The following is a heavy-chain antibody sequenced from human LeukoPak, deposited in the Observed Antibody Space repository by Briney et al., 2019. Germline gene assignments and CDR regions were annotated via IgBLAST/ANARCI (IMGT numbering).Heavy chain of an antibody. Sequence: SETLSLTCTVSGGSISGYYWSWIRQPPGKGLEWIGYIYYSGSTNYNPSLKSRVTISVDTSKNQFSLKLSSVTAADTAVYYCARKTSRGFDPWGQGTLVTVSS. CDR2: IYYSGST. D-gene: IGHD1/OR15-1a*01. CDR1: GGSISGYY. CDR3: ARKTSRGFDP. V-gene: IGHV4-59*01. J-gene: IGHJ5*02.